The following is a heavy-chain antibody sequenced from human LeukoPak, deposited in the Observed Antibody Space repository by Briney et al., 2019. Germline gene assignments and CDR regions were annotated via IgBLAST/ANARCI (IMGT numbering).Heavy chain of an antibody. CDR1: GYTFSNYG. CDR3: ARDPPLTVGPTTSDYYYYMDV. CDR2: ISGYNGNT. V-gene: IGHV1-18*01. Sequence: ASVKVSCKASGYTFSNYGITWVRRAPGQGLEWMGWISGYNGNTNYAQRLQGRVTMTTDTSTSTAYMELRSLRSDDTAVYFCARDPPLTVGPTTSDYYYYMDVWGKGTTVTVSS. J-gene: IGHJ6*03. D-gene: IGHD1-26*01.